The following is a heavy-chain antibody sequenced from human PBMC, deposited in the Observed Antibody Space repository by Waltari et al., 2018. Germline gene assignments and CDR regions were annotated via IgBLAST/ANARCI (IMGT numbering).Heavy chain of an antibody. J-gene: IGHJ3*02. CDR1: RFTYIHYS. CDR2: IRSSSSYI. CDR3: ARVSADAFDI. V-gene: IGHV3-21*01. Sequence: DALLVESWGCLVKPGGSLRLSCTASRFTYIHYSLYWVRQAPGKGLECVSYIRSSSSYIYYADSVKGRFTISRDNAKNSLYLQMNSLRAEETAVYYCARVSADAFDIWGQGTMVTVSS.